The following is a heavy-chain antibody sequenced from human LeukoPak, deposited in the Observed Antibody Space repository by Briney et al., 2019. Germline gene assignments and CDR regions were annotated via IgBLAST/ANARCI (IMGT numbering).Heavy chain of an antibody. D-gene: IGHD5-18*01. CDR2: IYYSGST. Sequence: KSSQTLSLTCTVSGGSISSGGYYWSWIRQPPGKGLEWIGYIYYSGSTNYNPSLKSRVTISVDTSKNQFSLKLSSVTAADTAVYYCARHIGGGGAMVTGTFDYWSQGTLVTVSS. CDR1: GGSISSGGYY. CDR3: ARHIGGGGAMVTGTFDY. V-gene: IGHV4-61*08. J-gene: IGHJ4*02.